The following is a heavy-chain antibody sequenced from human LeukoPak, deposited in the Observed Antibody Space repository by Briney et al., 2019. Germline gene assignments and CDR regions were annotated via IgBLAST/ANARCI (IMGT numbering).Heavy chain of an antibody. CDR2: ITWNSGSI. CDR1: GFTFDDYA. D-gene: IGHD3-22*01. V-gene: IGHV3-9*01. CDR3: ATLGMIDAFDI. J-gene: IGHJ3*02. Sequence: PGGSLRLSCAASGFTFDDYAMHWVRQAPGKGLEWVSGITWNSGSIGYADSVKGRFTISRDNAKKSLNLQMNSLRAEDTAVYYCATLGMIDAFDIWGQGTMVTVSS.